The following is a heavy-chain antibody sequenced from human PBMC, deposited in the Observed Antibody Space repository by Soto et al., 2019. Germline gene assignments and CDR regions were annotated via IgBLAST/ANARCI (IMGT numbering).Heavy chain of an antibody. CDR2: IAYDGSNK. V-gene: IGHV3-30-3*01. D-gene: IGHD5-12*01. Sequence: QVQLVESGGGVVQPGRSLRLSCAASGFTFSSYAMHWVRQAPGKGLEWVAVIAYDGSNKYYADSVKGRFTISRDNYNNTLYLQMNSLRAEDTAVYYCAREIVAGQRGYYYYYGMDVWGQGTTVTVSS. CDR1: GFTFSSYA. J-gene: IGHJ6*02. CDR3: AREIVAGQRGYYYYYGMDV.